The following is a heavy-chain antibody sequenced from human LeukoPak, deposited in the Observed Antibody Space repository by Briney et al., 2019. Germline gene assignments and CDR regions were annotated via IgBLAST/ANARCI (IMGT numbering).Heavy chain of an antibody. Sequence: GGSLRLSCAASGFTFDDYAMHWVRQAPGKGLEWVSGISWNSGSIGYANSVKGRFTISRDNAKNSLYLQMNSLRAEDTALYYCAKDYGSGSPFDYWGQGTLVTVSS. V-gene: IGHV3-9*01. D-gene: IGHD3-10*01. CDR1: GFTFDDYA. CDR2: ISWNSGSI. CDR3: AKDYGSGSPFDY. J-gene: IGHJ4*02.